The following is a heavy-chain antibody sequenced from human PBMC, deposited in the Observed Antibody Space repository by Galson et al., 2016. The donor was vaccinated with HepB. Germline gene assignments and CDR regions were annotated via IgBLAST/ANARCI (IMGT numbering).Heavy chain of an antibody. Sequence: ADSVKGRFNISRDNSKNTVSLQMNSLRVEDTAVYYCTRAIAARLPFDYWGQGTLVTVSS. CDR3: TRAIAARLPFDY. D-gene: IGHD6-6*01. V-gene: IGHV3-53*01. J-gene: IGHJ4*02.